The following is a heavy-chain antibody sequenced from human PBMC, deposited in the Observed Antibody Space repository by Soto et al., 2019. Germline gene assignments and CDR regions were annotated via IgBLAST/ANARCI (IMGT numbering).Heavy chain of an antibody. D-gene: IGHD1-26*01. J-gene: IGHJ4*02. CDR2: ISYDGSNK. Sequence: PGGSLRLSCAASGFTFSSYAMHWVRQAPGKGLEWVAVISYDGSNKYYADSVKGRFTISRDNSKNTLYLQMNSLRAEDTAVYYCARDPSVGAIYFDYWGQGTLVTVSS. CDR3: ARDPSVGAIYFDY. V-gene: IGHV3-30-3*01. CDR1: GFTFSSYA.